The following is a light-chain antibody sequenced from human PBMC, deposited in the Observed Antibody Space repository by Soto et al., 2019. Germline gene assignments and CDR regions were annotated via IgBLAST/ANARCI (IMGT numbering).Light chain of an antibody. CDR3: QQYGSSPPLT. CDR1: QSVRSS. CDR2: GAS. V-gene: IGKV3-20*01. J-gene: IGKJ4*01. Sequence: EIVLTQSPGTLSLSPGERATLSCRASQSVRSSLAWYQQKPGQAPRLLIYGASSRATGIPDRFSGSGSGTDFTLTISRLEPEDFAVYYCQQYGSSPPLTFGGGTKVEIK.